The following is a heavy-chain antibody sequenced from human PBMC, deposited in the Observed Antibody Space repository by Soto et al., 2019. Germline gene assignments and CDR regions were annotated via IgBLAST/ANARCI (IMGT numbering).Heavy chain of an antibody. CDR1: GFTFSSYW. CDR2: IKQDGSAT. Sequence: EVRLVESGGGLVQPGESLRLSCAASGFTFSSYWMTWVRQASGKGLEWVANIKQDGSATNYVDSVKGRFTISRDNAKNSLYLQMNSLRVEDTAVYYCVRDLYGSGTYWGQGTLVTVSS. D-gene: IGHD3-10*01. CDR3: VRDLYGSGTY. J-gene: IGHJ4*02. V-gene: IGHV3-7*04.